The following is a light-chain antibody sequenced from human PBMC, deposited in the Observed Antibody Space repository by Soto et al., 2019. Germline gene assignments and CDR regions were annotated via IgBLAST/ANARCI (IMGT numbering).Light chain of an antibody. CDR2: DAS. V-gene: IGKV1-5*01. Sequence: DIQMTQSPSTLSASVGDRVTITCRASQSISSWLAWYQQKPGKAPKLLIYDASSLESGVPSRFSGSGSGTEFTLTISILQPDDFATYYCQQYNSYSRVYTFGQGTKLEIK. CDR3: QQYNSYSRVYT. CDR1: QSISSW. J-gene: IGKJ2*01.